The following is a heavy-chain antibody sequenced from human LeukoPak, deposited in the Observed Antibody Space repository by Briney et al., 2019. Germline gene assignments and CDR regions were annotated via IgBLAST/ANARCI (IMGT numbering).Heavy chain of an antibody. V-gene: IGHV3-9*01. Sequence: PGRSLRLSCEASGFSFDDYAMHWVRQAPGKGLEWVAGISRNSYNIAYGDSVKGRFTISRDNAKNSLYLQMNSLRAEDTAVYYCARDLTYYYDSSGYSSWGQGTLVTVSS. CDR3: ARDLTYYYDSSGYSS. CDR2: ISRNSYNI. CDR1: GFSFDDYA. J-gene: IGHJ5*02. D-gene: IGHD3-22*01.